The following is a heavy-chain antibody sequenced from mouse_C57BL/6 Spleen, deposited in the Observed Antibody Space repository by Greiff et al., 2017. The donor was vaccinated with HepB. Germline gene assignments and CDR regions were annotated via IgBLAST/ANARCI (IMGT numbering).Heavy chain of an antibody. CDR1: GYTFTDYY. CDR3: ARSYYGSSYFDY. V-gene: IGHV1-26*01. J-gene: IGHJ2*01. Sequence: VQLQQSGPELVKPGASVKISCKASGYTFTDYYMNWVKQSHGKSLEWIGDINPNNGGTSYNQKFKGKATLTVDKSSSTAYMELRSLTSEDSAVYYCARSYYGSSYFDYWGRGTTLTVSS. CDR2: INPNNGGT. D-gene: IGHD1-1*01.